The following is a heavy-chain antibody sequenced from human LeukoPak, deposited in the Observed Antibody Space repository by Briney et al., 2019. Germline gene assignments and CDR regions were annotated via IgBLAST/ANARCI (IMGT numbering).Heavy chain of an antibody. J-gene: IGHJ6*03. Sequence: RPSETLSLTSTVSGASISGHYWSWFRQPPGKGLEWIGYRHTSGSSTYNPSLKSRVAMSFDTSKSQFSLKLNSVTAADTALYYCARHQDYSGTTYYDYMDVWGKGTTVTVSS. D-gene: IGHD4-11*01. V-gene: IGHV4-4*09. CDR2: RHTSGSS. CDR3: ARHQDYSGTTYYDYMDV. CDR1: GASISGHY.